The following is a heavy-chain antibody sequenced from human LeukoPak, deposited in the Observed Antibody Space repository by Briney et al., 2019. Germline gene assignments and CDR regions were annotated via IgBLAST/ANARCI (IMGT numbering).Heavy chain of an antibody. CDR3: ARRGVVTRRDYYYYYGMDV. V-gene: IGHV5-51*01. D-gene: IGHD2-21*02. Sequence: GESLKISCKGSGYSFTSYWIGWVRQMPGKGLEWMGIIYPGDSDTRYSPSFQGQVTISADKSISTAYLQWSSLKASDTAMYYCARRGVVTRRDYYYYYGMDVWAKGPRSPSP. CDR1: GYSFTSYW. CDR2: IYPGDSDT. J-gene: IGHJ6*02.